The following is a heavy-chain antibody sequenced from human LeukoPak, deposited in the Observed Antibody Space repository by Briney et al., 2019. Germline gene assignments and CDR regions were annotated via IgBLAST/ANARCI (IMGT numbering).Heavy chain of an antibody. D-gene: IGHD5-12*01. Sequence: SETLSLTCAVYGGSFSGYYWSWIRQPPGKGLEWIGEINHSGSTNYNPSLKRRVTISVDTSKNQFSLKLSSVTAADTAAYYCARGGYSGYSVWGQGTLVTVSS. V-gene: IGHV4-34*01. CDR1: GGSFSGYY. J-gene: IGHJ4*02. CDR3: ARGGYSGYSV. CDR2: INHSGST.